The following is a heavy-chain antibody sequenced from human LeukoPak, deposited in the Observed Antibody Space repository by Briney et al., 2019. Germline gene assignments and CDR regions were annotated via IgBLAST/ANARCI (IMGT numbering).Heavy chain of an antibody. D-gene: IGHD2-15*01. CDR3: ARYCSGGYCYSPFSFDY. CDR2: ISSSSGTI. J-gene: IGHJ4*02. V-gene: IGHV3-48*02. Sequence: GGSLRLSCAASGFTFSSYSMNWVRQAPGKGLEWVSYISSSSGTIYYIDAVRGRFTISRDNAKNSLYLQMDSLRDEDTAVYYCARYCSGGYCYSPFSFDYWGQGTLVTVSS. CDR1: GFTFSSYS.